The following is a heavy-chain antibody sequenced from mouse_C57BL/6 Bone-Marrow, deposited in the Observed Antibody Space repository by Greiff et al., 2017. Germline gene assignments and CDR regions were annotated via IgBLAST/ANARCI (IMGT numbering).Heavy chain of an antibody. CDR1: GFSFNTYA. D-gene: IGHD2-4*01. J-gene: IGHJ3*01. V-gene: IGHV10-1*01. CDR2: IRSKSNNYAT. CDR3: VRCEYEAWFAY. Sequence: EVHLVESGGGLVQPKGSLKLSCAASGFSFNTYAMNWVRQAPGKGLEWVASIRSKSNNYATYYADSVKTRFTISRDYSERMLYMQMNNLKTEYTAMYYCVRCEYEAWFAYWGQGTLVTVSA.